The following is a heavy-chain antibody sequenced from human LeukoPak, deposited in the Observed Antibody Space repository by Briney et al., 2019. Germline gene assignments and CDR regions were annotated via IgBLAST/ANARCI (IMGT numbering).Heavy chain of an antibody. J-gene: IGHJ6*03. CDR1: GGSISSYY. CDR3: ARVKAASGTSWCYMDF. Sequence: SETLSLTCTVSGGSISSYYWSWIRQPPGKGLEWIGYIYYSGSTNYNPSLKSRVTISVDTSKNQFSLKLSSVTAADTAVYYCARVKAASGTSWCYMDFWGKGATVTVSS. D-gene: IGHD6-13*01. CDR2: IYYSGST. V-gene: IGHV4-59*01.